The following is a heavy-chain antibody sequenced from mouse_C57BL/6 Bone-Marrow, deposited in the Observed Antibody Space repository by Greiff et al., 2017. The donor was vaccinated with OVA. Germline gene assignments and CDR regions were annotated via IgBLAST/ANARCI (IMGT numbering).Heavy chain of an antibody. CDR3: ARARELPAWFAY. CDR2: ISYDGSN. V-gene: IGHV3-6*01. Sequence: ESGPGLVKPSQSLSLTCSVTGYSITSGYYWNWIRQFPGNKLEWMGYISYDGSNNYNPSLKNRISITRDTSKNQFFLKLNSVTTEDTATYYCARARELPAWFAYWGQGTLVTVSA. CDR1: GYSITSGYY. D-gene: IGHD2-1*01. J-gene: IGHJ3*01.